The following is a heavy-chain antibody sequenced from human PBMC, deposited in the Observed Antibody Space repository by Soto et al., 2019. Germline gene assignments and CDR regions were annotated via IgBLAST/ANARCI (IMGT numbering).Heavy chain of an antibody. CDR3: ARSSTSIAARYYFDY. D-gene: IGHD6-6*01. CDR2: INHSGST. CDR1: GGSFSGYY. V-gene: IGHV4-34*01. Sequence: SETLSLTCAVYGGSFSGYYWSWIRQPRGKGLEWIGEINHSGSTNYNPSLKSRVTISVDTSKNQFSLKLSSVTAADTAVYYCARSSTSIAARYYFDYWGQGSLVTVSS. J-gene: IGHJ4*02.